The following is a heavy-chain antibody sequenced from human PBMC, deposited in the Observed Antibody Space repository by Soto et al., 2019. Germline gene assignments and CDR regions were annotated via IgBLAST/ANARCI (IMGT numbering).Heavy chain of an antibody. CDR1: GFTFSSYE. CDR2: ISSSGSTI. V-gene: IGHV3-48*03. D-gene: IGHD6-13*01. CDR3: ARAVAAASDY. J-gene: IGHJ4*02. Sequence: EVQLVESGGGLVQPGGSLRLSCAASGFTFSSYEMNWVRQAPGKGLEWVSYISSSGSTIYYADSVKGRFTISRDNAKNSLYVQMNSLRAEDTAVYYCARAVAAASDYWGQGTLVTVSS.